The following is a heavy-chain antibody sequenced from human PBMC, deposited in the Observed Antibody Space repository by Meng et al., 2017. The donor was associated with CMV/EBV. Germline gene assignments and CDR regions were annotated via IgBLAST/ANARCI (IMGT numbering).Heavy chain of an antibody. J-gene: IGHJ4*02. CDR3: ARDAGTFLAYRGYFDY. CDR1: GGTFSSYA. Sequence: SVKVSCKASGGTFSSYAISWVRQAPGQGLEWMGEIIPILGIANYAQKFQGRVTITADKSTSTAYMELSSLRSEDTAVYYCARDAGTFLAYRGYFDYWGQGTLVTVSS. V-gene: IGHV1-69*10. CDR2: IIPILGIA. D-gene: IGHD3-3*02.